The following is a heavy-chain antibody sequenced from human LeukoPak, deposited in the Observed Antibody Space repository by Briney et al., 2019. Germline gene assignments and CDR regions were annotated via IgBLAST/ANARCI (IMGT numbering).Heavy chain of an antibody. J-gene: IGHJ4*02. V-gene: IGHV3-23*01. CDR1: GFTFSNYA. CDR2: ISGSGGST. Sequence: GGSLRLSCAASGFTFSNYAMSWVRQAPGKGLEWVSSISGSGGSTYYADSVKGRFTISRDDSKNTLFLQMNSLRAEDTAVYYCAKDPYYYDTSGYNGDYWGQGTLVTVSS. CDR3: AKDPYYYDTSGYNGDY. D-gene: IGHD3-22*01.